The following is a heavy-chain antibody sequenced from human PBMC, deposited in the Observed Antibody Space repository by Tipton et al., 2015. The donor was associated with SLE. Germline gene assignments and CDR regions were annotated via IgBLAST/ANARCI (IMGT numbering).Heavy chain of an antibody. J-gene: IGHJ4*02. CDR1: GYPFTNYD. D-gene: IGHD2-2*01. Sequence: QLVQSGPEVKKPGASVKVSCRTSGYPFTNYDINWVRQAAGQGLEWMGWMNPGSRKTVFTQKFQGRVTLTWDTSISTAYIELNSLRSEDTAVYYCARWQGYCGSTSCRQLDYWGQGTLVTVSS. CDR2: MNPGSRKT. V-gene: IGHV1-8*01. CDR3: ARWQGYCGSTSCRQLDY.